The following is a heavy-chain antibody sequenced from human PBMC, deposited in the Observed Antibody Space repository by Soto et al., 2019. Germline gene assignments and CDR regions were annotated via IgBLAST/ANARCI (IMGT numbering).Heavy chain of an antibody. J-gene: IGHJ6*02. CDR1: GFTFSSYS. D-gene: IGHD3-3*01. CDR3: ARDLGPHPSTFFGVGHYGMDV. V-gene: IGHV3-21*01. Sequence: EVQLVESGGGLVKPGGSLRLSCAASGFTFSSYSMNWVRQAPGKGLEWVSSISSSSSYIYYADSVKGRFTISRDNAKNSLYLQMNSLRAEDTAVYYCARDLGPHPSTFFGVGHYGMDVWGHGTTVTVSS. CDR2: ISSSSSYI.